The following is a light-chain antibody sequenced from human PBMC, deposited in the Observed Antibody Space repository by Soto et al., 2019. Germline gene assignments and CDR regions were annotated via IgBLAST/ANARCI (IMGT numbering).Light chain of an antibody. V-gene: IGLV2-14*01. CDR1: RSDIGAYNY. CDR2: DVT. CDR3: ASYTDYNPLVI. J-gene: IGLJ2*01. Sequence: QSALTQPASVSGSPGQSIAISCTGSRSDIGAYNYVSWYQHHPGKAPKLIIYDVTSRPSGVSSRFSGAKSGNAASLIISGLQHDDEADYFCASYTDYNPLVIFGGGTKLTVL.